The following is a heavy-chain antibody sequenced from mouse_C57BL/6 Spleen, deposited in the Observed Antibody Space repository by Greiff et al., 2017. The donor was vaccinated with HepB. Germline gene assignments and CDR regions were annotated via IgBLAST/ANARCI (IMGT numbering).Heavy chain of an antibody. CDR1: GFNIKDDY. CDR3: TTEGNYDYEKGVYFDY. V-gene: IGHV14-4*01. D-gene: IGHD2-4*01. CDR2: IDPENGDT. Sequence: EVKVVESGAELVRPGASVKLSCTASGFNIKDDYMHWVKQRPEQGLEWIGWIDPENGDTEYASKFQGKATITADTSSNTAYLQLSSLTSEDTAVYYCTTEGNYDYEKGVYFDYWGQGTTLTVSS. J-gene: IGHJ2*01.